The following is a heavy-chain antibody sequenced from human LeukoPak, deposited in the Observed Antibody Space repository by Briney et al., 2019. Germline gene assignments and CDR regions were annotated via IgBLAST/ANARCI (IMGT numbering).Heavy chain of an antibody. CDR3: ARGDCSSTSCHYYYYYYGMDV. CDR1: GFTFSNAW. Sequence: GGSLRLSCAASGFTFSNAWMNWVRQAPGKGLEWVSSISSSSSYIYYADSVKGRFTISRDNAKNSLYLQMNSLRAEDTAVYYCARGDCSSTSCHYYYYYYGMDVWGQGTTVTVSS. J-gene: IGHJ6*02. D-gene: IGHD2-2*01. CDR2: ISSSSSYI. V-gene: IGHV3-21*01.